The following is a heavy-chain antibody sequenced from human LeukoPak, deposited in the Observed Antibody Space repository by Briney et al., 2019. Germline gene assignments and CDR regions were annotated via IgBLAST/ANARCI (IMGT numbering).Heavy chain of an antibody. Sequence: ASETLSLTCTVSGYSISSGYYWGWIRQPPGKGLEWIGGIYHSGSTYYNPSLKSRVTISVDTSKNQFSLKLSSVTAADTAVYYCARASCGGGTCYDSRGWFDPWGQGTLVTVSS. J-gene: IGHJ5*02. CDR1: GYSISSGYY. D-gene: IGHD2-15*01. CDR2: IYHSGST. CDR3: ARASCGGGTCYDSRGWFDP. V-gene: IGHV4-38-2*02.